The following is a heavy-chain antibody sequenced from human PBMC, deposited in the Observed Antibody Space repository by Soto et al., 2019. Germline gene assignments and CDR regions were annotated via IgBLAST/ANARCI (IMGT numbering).Heavy chain of an antibody. CDR2: IYYSGST. D-gene: IGHD3-16*01. CDR3: ASPTLGAFDI. CDR1: GGSISKSNYY. J-gene: IGHJ3*02. V-gene: IGHV4-39*01. Sequence: KASETLSLTCTVSGGSISKSNYYWGWIRQPPGNRLEWIGSIYYSGSTSYNSSLKSRVTISVDTSKNQFSLRLSSVTAADTAVYYCASPTLGAFDIWGQGTKVTVSS.